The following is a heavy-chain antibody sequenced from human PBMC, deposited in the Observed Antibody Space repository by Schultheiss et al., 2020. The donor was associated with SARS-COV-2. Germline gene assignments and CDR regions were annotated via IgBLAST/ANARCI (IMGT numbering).Heavy chain of an antibody. CDR3: ARASLTGTTSYYGMDV. CDR1: GFTFSSYS. V-gene: IGHV4-34*01. D-gene: IGHD1-7*01. Sequence: LRLSCAASGFTFSSYSMNWVRQAPGKGLEWIGEINHSGSTNYNPSLKSRVTISVDTSKNQFSLKLSSVTAADTAVYYCARASLTGTTSYYGMDVWGKGTTVTVSS. CDR2: INHSGST. J-gene: IGHJ6*04.